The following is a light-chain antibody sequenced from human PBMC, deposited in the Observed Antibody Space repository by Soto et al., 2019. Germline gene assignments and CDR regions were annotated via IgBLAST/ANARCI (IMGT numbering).Light chain of an antibody. CDR3: QQRSYWR. J-gene: IGKJ4*01. CDR1: QGISKY. Sequence: EMILTQSPATLSLSPGERATLSCKTSQGISKYIAWYQQKPGQPPRLLIYNASISSTGIPDRFSGNGSRTDFTLTITSLEPEDFAVYYCQQRSYWRVGGGTRVQIK. V-gene: IGKV3-11*01. CDR2: NAS.